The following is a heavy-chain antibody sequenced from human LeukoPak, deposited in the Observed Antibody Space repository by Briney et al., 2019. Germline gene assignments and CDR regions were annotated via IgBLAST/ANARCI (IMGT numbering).Heavy chain of an antibody. V-gene: IGHV3-30*03. J-gene: IGHJ6*03. CDR3: ARDGSWGYGDYIHYYYMDV. CDR1: GVTFSSYW. Sequence: GGSLRLSCAASGVTFSSYWMNWVRQAPGKGLEWVAVISYDGSNKYYADSVKGRFTISRDNSKNTLYLQMNSLRAEDTAVYYCARDGSWGYGDYIHYYYMDVWGKGTTVTVSS. CDR2: ISYDGSNK. D-gene: IGHD4-17*01.